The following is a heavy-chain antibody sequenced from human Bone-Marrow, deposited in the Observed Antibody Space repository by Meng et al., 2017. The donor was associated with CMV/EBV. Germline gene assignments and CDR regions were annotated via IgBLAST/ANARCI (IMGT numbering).Heavy chain of an antibody. J-gene: IGHJ4*02. V-gene: IGHV1-2*02. D-gene: IGHD3-22*01. CDR1: GYTFSGYY. Sequence: HGQLVQSRAEVKKPGAAVKVSCKASGYTFSGYYIHWVRQAPGQGLEWMGWINPNSGGTNYAQNFRGRVTMTRDTSISTPYMELSRLRSDDTAVYYCARGRNYYDSSGYHPFDYWGQGTLVTVSS. CDR3: ARGRNYYDSSGYHPFDY. CDR2: INPNSGGT.